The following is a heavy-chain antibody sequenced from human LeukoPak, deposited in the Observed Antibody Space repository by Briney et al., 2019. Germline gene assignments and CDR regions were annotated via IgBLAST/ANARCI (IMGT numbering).Heavy chain of an antibody. D-gene: IGHD1-7*01. CDR3: AKRRGLELTYYYHMDV. Sequence: PTGGSLRLSCAASGFTFSTSWMSWVRQAPGEGLEWVSAISGSGGSTYYADSVKGRFTISRDNSKNTLYLQMNSLRADDTAVYYCAKRRGLELTYYYHMDVWGKGTTVTVSS. CDR2: ISGSGGST. J-gene: IGHJ6*03. V-gene: IGHV3-23*01. CDR1: GFTFSTSW.